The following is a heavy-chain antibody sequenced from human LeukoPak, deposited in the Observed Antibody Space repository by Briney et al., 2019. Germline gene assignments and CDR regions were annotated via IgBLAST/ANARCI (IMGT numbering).Heavy chain of an antibody. V-gene: IGHV3-74*01. CDR1: GFTFSNHW. J-gene: IGHJ4*02. CDR2: IKGDGSSI. CDR3: VRDGVGAPPFDY. D-gene: IGHD1-26*01. Sequence: PGGSLRLSCAASGFTFSNHWVHWVRQTPGKGLVWVSRIKGDGSSISHADSVKGRFTISRDNAKNTPDLQMNNLRVEDTAVYYCVRDGVGAPPFDYWGEGVLVTVSS.